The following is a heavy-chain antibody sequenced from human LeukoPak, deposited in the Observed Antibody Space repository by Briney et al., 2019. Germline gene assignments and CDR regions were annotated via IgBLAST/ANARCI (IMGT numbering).Heavy chain of an antibody. J-gene: IGHJ6*03. CDR3: ARQPIGILTGFPTYYMDV. CDR1: GGTFSSYA. Sequence: SVKVSCKASGGTFSSYAISWVRQAPGQGLEWMGGIIPIFGTANYAQKFQGRVTITADKSTSTAYMELSSLRSEDTAVYYCARQPIGILTGFPTYYMDVWGKGTTVTVSS. D-gene: IGHD3-9*01. CDR2: IIPIFGTA. V-gene: IGHV1-69*06.